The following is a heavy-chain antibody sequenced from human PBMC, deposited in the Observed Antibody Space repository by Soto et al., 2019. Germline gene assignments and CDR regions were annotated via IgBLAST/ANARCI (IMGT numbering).Heavy chain of an antibody. CDR1: GYSFTGHY. CDR2: INPNSGGT. V-gene: IGHV1-2*04. Sequence: QVRLVQSGPEVRKPGASVKISCEASGYSFTGHYLHWVRQAPGHGLEWMGRINPNSGGTNYAQKFQDWISITRDKALSTVYMDLSSLRSEDTAMYYCAKSDGAEENDAFDIWGQGTMISVS. CDR3: AKSDGAEENDAFDI. J-gene: IGHJ3*02. D-gene: IGHD3-16*01.